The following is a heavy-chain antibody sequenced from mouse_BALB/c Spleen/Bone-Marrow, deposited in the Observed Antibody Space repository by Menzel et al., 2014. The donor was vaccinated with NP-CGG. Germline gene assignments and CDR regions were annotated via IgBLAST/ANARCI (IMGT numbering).Heavy chain of an antibody. CDR2: INPDSSTI. Sequence: EVKLVDSGGGLVQPGRSLKISCAASGFDFSGFWMGWVRLAPGKGLEWIGEINPDSSTINYTPSLKDRFIISRDNAKNTLYLQMSKVRSEDTALYYCARLGYYGGFAYWGQGTLVTVSA. CDR1: GFDFSGFW. J-gene: IGHJ3*01. CDR3: ARLGYYGGFAY. V-gene: IGHV4-1*02. D-gene: IGHD2-3*01.